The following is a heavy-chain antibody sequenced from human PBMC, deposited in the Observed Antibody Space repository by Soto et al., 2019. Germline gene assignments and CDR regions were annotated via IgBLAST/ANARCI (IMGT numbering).Heavy chain of an antibody. CDR3: AKDQASGQGSFDS. CDR1: GFTFNIYG. J-gene: IGHJ4*02. Sequence: GGSLRLSCAASGFTFNIYGMHWVRQAPDKGLEWVALISYDGSNQYYADSVKGRFTIFRDNSKNTLFLQMNSLRADDTAVYYCAKDQASGQGSFDSWGQGTLVTVSS. V-gene: IGHV3-30*18. CDR2: ISYDGSNQ.